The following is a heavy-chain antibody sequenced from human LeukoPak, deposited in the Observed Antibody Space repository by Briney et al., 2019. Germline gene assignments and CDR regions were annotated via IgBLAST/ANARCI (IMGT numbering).Heavy chain of an antibody. V-gene: IGHV4-59*01. Sequence: KPSETLSLTCTVSGGSISRDYWSWIRQPPGKGLEWIGYIYYTGSTNYNPSLNSRVTISLETSKNQFSLNLSSVTAADTAVYYCARTLITMVRGVIIAYYDYWGQGTLVTVSS. D-gene: IGHD3-10*01. J-gene: IGHJ4*02. CDR3: ARTLITMVRGVIIAYYDY. CDR1: GGSISRDY. CDR2: IYYTGST.